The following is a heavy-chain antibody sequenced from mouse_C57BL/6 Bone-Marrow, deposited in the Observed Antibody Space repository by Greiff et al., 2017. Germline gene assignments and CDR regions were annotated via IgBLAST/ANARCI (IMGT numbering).Heavy chain of an antibody. CDR3: AKTYGSSYDWYFDV. Sequence: EVQLQESGPGLVKPSQSLSLTCTVTGYSITSDYAWNWIRQFPGNKLEWMGYISYSGRTSYNPSLKSRISITRDTSKNQFFLQLNSVTTEDTAKYYCAKTYGSSYDWYFDVWGAGTTVTVSS. CDR1: GYSITSDYA. CDR2: ISYSGRT. J-gene: IGHJ1*01. V-gene: IGHV3-2*02. D-gene: IGHD1-1*01.